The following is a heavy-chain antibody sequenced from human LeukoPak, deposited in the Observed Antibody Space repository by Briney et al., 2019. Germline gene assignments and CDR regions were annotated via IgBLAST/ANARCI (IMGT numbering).Heavy chain of an antibody. D-gene: IGHD6-19*01. CDR2: IKQDGSEK. Sequence: PGGSLRLSCAASGFTFSSYWMSWVRRAPGKGLEGVANIKQDGSEKYYVDSVKGRFTISRDNAKNSLYLQMNSLRAEDTPVYYCARANGWYTAEYFHHWGQGTLVTVSS. CDR3: ARANGWYTAEYFHH. V-gene: IGHV3-7*01. CDR1: GFTFSSYW. J-gene: IGHJ1*01.